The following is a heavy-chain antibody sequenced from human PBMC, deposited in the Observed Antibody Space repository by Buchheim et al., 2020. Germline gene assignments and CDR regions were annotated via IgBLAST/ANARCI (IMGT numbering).Heavy chain of an antibody. CDR2: ISAGGDNI. Sequence: EVQLLESGGGLVQPGGSLRLSCAASGFTFTSYAMTWVRQAPGKGLEWVSRISAGGDNIYYADSVKGRFTISRDNSKNPLSLQMNSLRAEDTAIYYCARKPSGENWFDPWGQGTL. CDR3: ARKPSGENWFDP. J-gene: IGHJ5*02. V-gene: IGHV3-23*01. CDR1: GFTFTSYA.